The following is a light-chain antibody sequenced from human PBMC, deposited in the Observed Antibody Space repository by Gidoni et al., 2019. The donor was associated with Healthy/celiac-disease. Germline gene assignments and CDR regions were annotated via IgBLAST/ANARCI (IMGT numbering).Light chain of an antibody. J-gene: IGKJ1*01. CDR2: WAS. CDR1: QSVLYSFNNTNY. Sequence: DIVMTQFPASLAVSLGERATINCKSSQSVLYSFNNTNYLAWYQQKPGQPPKLLIYWASTRESGVPDRFSGSGSGTDFILTISSLQAEDVAVYYCQQYYSTPRTFGQGTKVEIK. V-gene: IGKV4-1*01. CDR3: QQYYSTPRT.